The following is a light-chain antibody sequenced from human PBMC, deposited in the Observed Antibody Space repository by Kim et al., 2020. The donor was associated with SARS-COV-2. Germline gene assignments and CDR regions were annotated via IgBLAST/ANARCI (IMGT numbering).Light chain of an antibody. Sequence: RQTVRITCQGDSLRSYYASWYQQKPGQAPVLVIYGKNNRPSGIPDRFSGSSSGNTASLTITGAQAEDEADYYCNSRDSSVNHLRVFGTGTKVTVL. J-gene: IGLJ1*01. CDR1: SLRSYY. CDR3: NSRDSSVNHLRV. CDR2: GKN. V-gene: IGLV3-19*01.